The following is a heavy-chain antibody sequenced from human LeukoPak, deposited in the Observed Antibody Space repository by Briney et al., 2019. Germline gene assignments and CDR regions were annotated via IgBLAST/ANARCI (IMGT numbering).Heavy chain of an antibody. V-gene: IGHV3-7*03. J-gene: IGHJ4*02. CDR2: MEQGRDEK. CDR1: GFTFSSYA. Sequence: GGSLRLSCAASGFTFSSYAMHWVRQAPGKGLEWVATMEQGRDEKYYMDSVKGRFTISRDSARKSLYLQMNSLRAEDTAVYYCARGDLDFWGQGILVTVSS. CDR3: ARGDLDF.